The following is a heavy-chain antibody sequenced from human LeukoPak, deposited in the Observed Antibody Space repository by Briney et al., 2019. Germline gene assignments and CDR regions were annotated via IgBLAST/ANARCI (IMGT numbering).Heavy chain of an antibody. Sequence: GGSLRLSCAASGFTFSSYVIHWVRQAPGKGLEWVALISSDGINKNYADSVKGRFTISRDNSKNTLYLQMNSLRAEDTAVYYCAREGYYDILTGYYGFDYWGQGTLVTVSS. CDR3: AREGYYDILTGYYGFDY. J-gene: IGHJ4*02. CDR1: GFTFSSYV. CDR2: ISSDGINK. D-gene: IGHD3-9*01. V-gene: IGHV3-30*14.